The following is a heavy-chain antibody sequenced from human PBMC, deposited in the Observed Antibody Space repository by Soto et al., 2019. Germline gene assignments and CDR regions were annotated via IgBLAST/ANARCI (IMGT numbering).Heavy chain of an antibody. CDR1: GGTFSSYT. CDR2: IIPILGIA. Sequence: SVKVSCKASGGTFSSYTISWVRQAPGQGLEWMGRIIPILGIANYAQKFQGRVTITADKSTSTAYMELSSLRSEDTAVYYCARAEYCTNGVCYRDYNWFDPWGQGTLVTVSS. V-gene: IGHV1-69*02. J-gene: IGHJ5*02. CDR3: ARAEYCTNGVCYRDYNWFDP. D-gene: IGHD2-8*01.